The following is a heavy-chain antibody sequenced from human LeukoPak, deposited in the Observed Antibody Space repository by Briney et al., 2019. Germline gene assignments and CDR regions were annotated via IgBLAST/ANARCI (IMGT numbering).Heavy chain of an antibody. CDR1: GYTFTSYG. J-gene: IGHJ4*02. CDR3: ARDQLAYCGGDCYSVGY. V-gene: IGHV1-18*01. CDR2: ISAYNGNT. D-gene: IGHD2-21*02. Sequence: ASVKVSCKASGYTFTSYGISWVRQAPGQGLEWMGWISAYNGNTNYAQKLQGRVTMTRDTSTSTVYMELSSLRSEDTAVYYCARDQLAYCGGDCYSVGYWGRGTLVTVSS.